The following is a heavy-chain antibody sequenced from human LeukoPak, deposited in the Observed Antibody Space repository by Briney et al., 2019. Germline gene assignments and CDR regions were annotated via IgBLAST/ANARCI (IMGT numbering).Heavy chain of an antibody. J-gene: IGHJ4*02. CDR3: ARRAGDYSHPYDY. Sequence: PGGSLRLSCAVSGFTFSSYSMKWVRPAPGKVLEWVSSITSSSRYIYYADSVKGRFTISRDNSKNTVHLQMNSLRAEDTAMYYCARRAGDYSHPYDYWGQGTLVTVSS. D-gene: IGHD3-22*01. CDR2: ITSSSRYI. V-gene: IGHV3-21*04. CDR1: GFTFSSYS.